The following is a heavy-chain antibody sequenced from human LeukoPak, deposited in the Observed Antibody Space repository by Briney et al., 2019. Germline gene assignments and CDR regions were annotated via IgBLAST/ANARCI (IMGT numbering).Heavy chain of an antibody. V-gene: IGHV4-4*07. CDR2: IYTSGST. CDR1: GGSISSYY. CDR3: ARDQRSPLNDPNSFDP. D-gene: IGHD2-8*01. J-gene: IGHJ5*02. Sequence: SETLSLTCTVSGGSISSYYWSWIRQPAGKGLEWIGRIYTSGSTNYNPSLKSRVTMSVDTSKNQFSLKLSSVTAADTAVYYCARDQRSPLNDPNSFDPWGQGTLVTVSS.